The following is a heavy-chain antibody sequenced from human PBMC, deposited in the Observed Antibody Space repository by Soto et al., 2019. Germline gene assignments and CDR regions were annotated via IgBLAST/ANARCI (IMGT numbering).Heavy chain of an antibody. J-gene: IGHJ6*02. CDR2: INGGNGYA. CDR1: GYTFSSNA. D-gene: IGHD3-10*01. Sequence: ASVKVSCMYSGYTFSSNAIHWVRQAPGQAREWMGGINGGNGYAKYSQNFQDRVTLTRDTSASTTYMELSSLRSEDTAIFYCARATYTSGGSPTFAMDVWGQGTTVTVSS. V-gene: IGHV1-3*01. CDR3: ARATYTSGGSPTFAMDV.